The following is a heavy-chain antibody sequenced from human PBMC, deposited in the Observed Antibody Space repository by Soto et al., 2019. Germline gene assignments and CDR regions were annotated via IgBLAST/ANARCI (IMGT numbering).Heavy chain of an antibody. CDR2: ISGSGGST. Sequence: EVQLLESGGGLVQPGGSLRLSCAASGFTFSSYAMSWVRQAPGKGLEWVSAISGSGGSTYYADSVKGRFTISSENPKNTLYLQLNSLGAEDTAVYYCAKGSLRSSTFYWGPGTLVTVSS. V-gene: IGHV3-23*01. J-gene: IGHJ4*02. D-gene: IGHD3-10*02. CDR1: GFTFSSYA. CDR3: AKGSLRSSTFY.